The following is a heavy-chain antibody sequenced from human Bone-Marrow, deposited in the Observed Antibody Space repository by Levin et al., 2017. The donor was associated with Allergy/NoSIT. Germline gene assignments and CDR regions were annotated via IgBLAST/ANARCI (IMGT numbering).Heavy chain of an antibody. V-gene: IGHV3-49*03. CDR2: IRSKAYGGTT. Sequence: GESLKISCTASGFTFGDYAMSWFRQAPGKGLEWVGFIRSKAYGGTTEYAASVTGRFTISREESKSIAYLQMNSLKTEDTAVYYCTRRSDTAMVFDYWGQGTLVTVSS. CDR3: TRRSDTAMVFDY. CDR1: GFTFGDYA. D-gene: IGHD5-18*01. J-gene: IGHJ4*02.